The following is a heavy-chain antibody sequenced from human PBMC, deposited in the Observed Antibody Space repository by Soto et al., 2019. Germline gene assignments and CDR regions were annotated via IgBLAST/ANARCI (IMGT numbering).Heavy chain of an antibody. CDR1: GFSLSTSGMC. J-gene: IGHJ5*02. CDR3: ARMHPYCSGGSCYFWFDP. CDR2: IDWDDDK. V-gene: IGHV2-70*11. D-gene: IGHD2-15*01. Sequence: SGPTLVNPTQTLTLTCTFSGFSLSTSGMCVSWIRQPPGKALEWLARIDWDDDKYYSTSLNTRLTISKDTSKNQVVLTMTNMDPVDTATYYCARMHPYCSGGSCYFWFDPWGQGTLVSVSS.